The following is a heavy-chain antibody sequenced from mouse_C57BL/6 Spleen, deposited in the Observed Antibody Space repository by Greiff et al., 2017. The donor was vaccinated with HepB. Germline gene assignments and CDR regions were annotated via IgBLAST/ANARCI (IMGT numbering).Heavy chain of an antibody. V-gene: IGHV14-3*01. CDR2: IDPANGNT. CDR3: ARCPDGYYVYYAMDY. CDR1: GFNIKNTY. J-gene: IGHJ4*01. Sequence: EVQLQQSVAELVRPGASVKLSCTASGFNIKNTYMHWVKQRPEKGLEWIGRIDPANGNTKYAPKFQGKATITAETSSNTAYLQLSSLTSEDTASYYCARCPDGYYVYYAMDYWGQGTSVTVSS. D-gene: IGHD2-3*01.